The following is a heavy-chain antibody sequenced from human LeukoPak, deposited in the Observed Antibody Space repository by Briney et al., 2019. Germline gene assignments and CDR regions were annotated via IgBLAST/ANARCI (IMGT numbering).Heavy chain of an antibody. Sequence: PSETLSLTCTVSGGSVSSGSYYWSWIRQPPGKGLEWIGEINHSGSTNYNPSLKSRVTISVDTSKNQFSLKLSSVTAADTAVYYCARGLYGDYDPDFDYWGQGTLVTVSS. J-gene: IGHJ4*02. CDR2: INHSGST. D-gene: IGHD4-17*01. V-gene: IGHV4-39*07. CDR3: ARGLYGDYDPDFDY. CDR1: GGSVSSGSYY.